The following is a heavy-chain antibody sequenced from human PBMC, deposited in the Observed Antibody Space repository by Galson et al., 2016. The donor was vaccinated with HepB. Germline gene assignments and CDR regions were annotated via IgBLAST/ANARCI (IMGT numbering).Heavy chain of an antibody. Sequence: PALGKPTQTLTLTCTFSGFSLNTTAVGVAWIRQPPGKALQWRALFQWDQEKRHRPPLKSRLTITKDTSKNQVFLTMTNMDPVDTAPYYCAHDRYYHGPGSYSDHWGQGTLVTVSS. D-gene: IGHD3-10*01. CDR1: GFSLNTTAVG. CDR3: AHDRYYHGPGSYSDH. V-gene: IGHV2-5*02. CDR2: FQWDQEK. J-gene: IGHJ4*02.